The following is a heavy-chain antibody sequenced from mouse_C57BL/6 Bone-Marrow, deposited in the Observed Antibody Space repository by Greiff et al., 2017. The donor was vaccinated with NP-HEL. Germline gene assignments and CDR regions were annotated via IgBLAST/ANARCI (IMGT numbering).Heavy chain of an antibody. D-gene: IGHD2-4*01. J-gene: IGHJ3*01. CDR1: GFNIKDDY. CDR2: IDPENGDT. Sequence: VQLKESGAELVRPGASVKLSCTASGFNIKDDYMHWVKQRPEQGLEWIGWIDPENGDTAYASKFQGKATITADTSSNTAYLQLSSLTSEDTAVYYCTTCDYDGAWFAYWGQGTLVTVSA. V-gene: IGHV14-4*01. CDR3: TTCDYDGAWFAY.